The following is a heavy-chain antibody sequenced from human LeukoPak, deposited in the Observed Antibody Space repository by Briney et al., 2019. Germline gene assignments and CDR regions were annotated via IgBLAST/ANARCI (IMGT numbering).Heavy chain of an antibody. V-gene: IGHV3-23*01. CDR2: ISGSGGST. CDR3: AKDNVNDY. CDR1: GGSFSTYY. J-gene: IGHJ4*02. Sequence: PSETLSLTCAVYGGSFSTYYWSWVRQAPGKGLEWVSSISGSGGSTYYTDSVKGRFTISRDNSKNTLYVQMNSLRAEDTAVYYCAKDNVNDYWGQGTLVTVSS.